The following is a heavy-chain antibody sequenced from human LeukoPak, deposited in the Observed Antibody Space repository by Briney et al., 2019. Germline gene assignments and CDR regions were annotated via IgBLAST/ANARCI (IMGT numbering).Heavy chain of an antibody. Sequence: PSETLSLTCNVSGGSISSYYWSWIRQPPGKGLGWIGYIHSSGSTNYNPSLKSRVSISVATSKNQFYLKLSSVTAADTAVYYCARLTRLSSSPDRYYFDYWGQGTLVTVSS. J-gene: IGHJ4*02. CDR2: IHSSGST. D-gene: IGHD6-6*01. V-gene: IGHV4-4*09. CDR1: GGSISSYY. CDR3: ARLTRLSSSPDRYYFDY.